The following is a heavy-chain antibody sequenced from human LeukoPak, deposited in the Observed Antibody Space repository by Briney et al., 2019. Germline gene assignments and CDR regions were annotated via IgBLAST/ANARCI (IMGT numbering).Heavy chain of an antibody. J-gene: IGHJ4*02. CDR3: ARDRPYTGGWRGFDY. V-gene: IGHV1-69*13. Sequence: SVKVSCKASGGTLSRYAISWVRQAPGQGLEWMGGIIPMFGIANYAQKFQGRVTITADESTSTAYMELSSLRSEDTAVYYCARDRPYTGGWRGFDYWGQGTLVTVSS. CDR1: GGTLSRYA. CDR2: IIPMFGIA. D-gene: IGHD6-19*01.